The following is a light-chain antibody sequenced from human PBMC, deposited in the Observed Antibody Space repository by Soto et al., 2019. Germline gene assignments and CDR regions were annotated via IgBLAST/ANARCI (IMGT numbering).Light chain of an antibody. CDR1: QGISSW. V-gene: IGKV1-12*02. Sequence: DIQMTQSPSSVSASVGDRVTITCRASQGISSWLAWYQQKPGKAPNLLIYDASTLHSGVPSRFSGGGSGTDFTLTISSLQPEDFATYYCQQVNVYPSTFGGGTKVDI. CDR2: DAS. J-gene: IGKJ4*01. CDR3: QQVNVYPST.